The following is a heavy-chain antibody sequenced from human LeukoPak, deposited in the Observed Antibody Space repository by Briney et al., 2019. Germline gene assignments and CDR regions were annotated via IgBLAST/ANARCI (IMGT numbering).Heavy chain of an antibody. D-gene: IGHD2-2*01. V-gene: IGHV1-69*13. J-gene: IGHJ5*02. Sequence: ASVKVSCKASGGTFSSYAISWVRQAPGQGLEWMGGIIPIFGTANYAQKFQGRVTITADESTSTAYMELSSLRSEDTAVYYCARGKDIVVVPAAISWFDPWGQGTLVTVSS. CDR3: ARGKDIVVVPAAISWFDP. CDR2: IIPIFGTA. CDR1: GGTFSSYA.